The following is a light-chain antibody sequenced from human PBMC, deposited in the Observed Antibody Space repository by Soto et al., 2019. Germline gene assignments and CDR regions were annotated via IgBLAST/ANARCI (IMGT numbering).Light chain of an antibody. CDR3: CSYAGSSTYV. J-gene: IGLJ1*01. V-gene: IGLV2-23*01. CDR2: EGS. CDR1: SSDVGNYNL. Sequence: QSALTQPASVSGSPGQSITISCTGTSSDVGNYNLVSWYQQHPGRAPKLMIYEGSERPSGVSNRFSGSKSGNTASLTISGLQAEDEGDYYCCSYAGSSTYVFGTGTKSPS.